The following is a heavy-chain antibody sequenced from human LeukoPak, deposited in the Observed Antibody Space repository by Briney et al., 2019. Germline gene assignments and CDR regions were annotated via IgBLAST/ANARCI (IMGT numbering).Heavy chain of an antibody. Sequence: SETLSLTCTVSGGSISSSSYYWGWIRQPPGKGLEWIGSIYYSGSTYYNPSLKSRVTISVDTSKNQFSLKLSSVTAADTAVYYCARSLRLWFGETSGSGWFDPWGQGTLVTVSS. CDR3: ARSLRLWFGETSGSGWFDP. J-gene: IGHJ5*02. CDR1: GGSISSSSYY. CDR2: IYYSGST. V-gene: IGHV4-39*01. D-gene: IGHD3-10*01.